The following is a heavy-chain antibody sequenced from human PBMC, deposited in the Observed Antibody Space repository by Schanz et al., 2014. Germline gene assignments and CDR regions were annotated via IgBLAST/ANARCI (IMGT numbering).Heavy chain of an antibody. Sequence: QVQLVQSGSEVKKPGDSVKVSCETSGYSFTKYGINWVRQAPGQGLEWMGIINPSGGSTSYAQKFQGRVTMTRDTSTSTVYMALSSLRSEDTAVYYCARDGEAAAGCDYWGQGTLVTVSS. J-gene: IGHJ4*02. CDR2: INPSGGST. D-gene: IGHD6-13*01. CDR3: ARDGEAAAGCDY. V-gene: IGHV1-46*03. CDR1: GYSFTKYG.